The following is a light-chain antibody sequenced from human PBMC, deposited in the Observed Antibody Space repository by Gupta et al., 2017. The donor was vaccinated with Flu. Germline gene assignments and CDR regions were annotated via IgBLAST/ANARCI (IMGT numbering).Light chain of an antibody. J-gene: IGKJ5*01. Sequence: SSLSASVGDRVTITCQASQDIRNHLNWYQHKPGKAPKLLIYEVSNLESGVPSRFSGSGSATDFTFTISSLQPEDTATYYCQQYDNIPPVTFGQGTRLEIK. CDR3: QQYDNIPPVT. CDR1: QDIRNH. V-gene: IGKV1-33*01. CDR2: EVS.